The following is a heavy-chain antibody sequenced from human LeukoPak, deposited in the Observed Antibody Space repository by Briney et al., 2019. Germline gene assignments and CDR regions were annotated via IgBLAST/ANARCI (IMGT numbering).Heavy chain of an antibody. CDR3: AKDVTVTGDYYGMDV. CDR1: GFTFSSYW. J-gene: IGHJ6*02. Sequence: GGSLRLSCAASGFTFSSYWMHWVRQAPGKGLVWVSRINSDGSSTSYADSVKGRFTISRDNAKNSLYLQMNSLRAEDTALYYCAKDVTVTGDYYGMDVWGQGTTVTVSS. CDR2: INSDGSST. D-gene: IGHD4-17*01. V-gene: IGHV3-74*01.